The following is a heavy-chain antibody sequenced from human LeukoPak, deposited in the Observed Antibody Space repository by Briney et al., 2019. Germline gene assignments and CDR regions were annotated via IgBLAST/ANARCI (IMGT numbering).Heavy chain of an antibody. CDR1: GYSISSVYY. J-gene: IGHJ4*02. D-gene: IGHD1-26*01. CDR2: IYHSGST. Sequence: SETLSLTCIVSGYSISSVYYWGWTRQPPGKGLEWIGSIYHSGSTYYNPSLKSRVTISVDTSKNQFSLKLSSVTAADTAMYYCARLRRVGATPFDYWGQGTQVTVSS. V-gene: IGHV4-38-2*02. CDR3: ARLRRVGATPFDY.